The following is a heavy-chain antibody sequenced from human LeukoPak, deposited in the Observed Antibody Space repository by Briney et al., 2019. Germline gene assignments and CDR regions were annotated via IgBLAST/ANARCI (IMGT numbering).Heavy chain of an antibody. V-gene: IGHV1-2*02. CDR3: ARVSAGYCSSTSCLTDLFDP. CDR2: INPNSGGT. D-gene: IGHD2-2*01. J-gene: IGHJ5*02. CDR1: GGTFSSYA. Sequence: GSSVKVSCKASGGTFSSYAISWVRQAPGQGLEWMGWINPNSGGTNYAQKFQGRVTMTRDTSISTAYMELSRLRSDDTAVYYCARVSAGYCSSTSCLTDLFDPWGQGTLVTVSS.